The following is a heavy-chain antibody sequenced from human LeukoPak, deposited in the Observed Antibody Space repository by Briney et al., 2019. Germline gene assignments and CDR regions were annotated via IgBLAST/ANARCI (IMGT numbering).Heavy chain of an antibody. J-gene: IGHJ4*02. Sequence: GGSLRLSCAASGFTFSSYGMSWVRQAPGKGLEWVSSISSSSSYIYYADSVKGRFTISRDNAKNSLYLQMNSLRAEDTAVYYCARGLWFGELFHFDYWGQGTLVTVSS. CDR3: ARGLWFGELFHFDY. V-gene: IGHV3-21*01. CDR1: GFTFSSYG. D-gene: IGHD3-10*01. CDR2: ISSSSSYI.